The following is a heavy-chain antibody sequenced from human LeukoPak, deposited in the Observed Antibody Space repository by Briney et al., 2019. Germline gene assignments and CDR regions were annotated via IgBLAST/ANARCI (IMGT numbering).Heavy chain of an antibody. V-gene: IGHV3-23*01. CDR2: ISGSGGSR. CDR3: AKGHYDGSDYYYFDY. J-gene: IGHJ4*02. D-gene: IGHD3-22*01. Sequence: GGSLRLSCAASGFTFGSYGMSWVRQAPGKGLEWVSAISGSGGSRNYADSVKGRFAISRDNSRNTLYLQMNSLRAEDTALYYCAKGHYDGSDYYYFDYWGQGTLVTVSS. CDR1: GFTFGSYG.